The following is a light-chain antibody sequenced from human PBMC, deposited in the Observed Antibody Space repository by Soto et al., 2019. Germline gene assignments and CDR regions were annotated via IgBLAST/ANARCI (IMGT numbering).Light chain of an antibody. CDR2: DVS. J-gene: IGLJ1*01. CDR1: SSDIGAYNY. V-gene: IGLV2-14*01. CDR3: SSYSSSSTRV. Sequence: ALTQPASVSGSPGQSITISCTGTSSDIGAYNYVSWYQQHPGKAPKLMIYDVSDRPSGVSNRFYGSKSGNTASLTISGLQAEDEADYYCSSYSSSSTRVFGTGTKLTVL.